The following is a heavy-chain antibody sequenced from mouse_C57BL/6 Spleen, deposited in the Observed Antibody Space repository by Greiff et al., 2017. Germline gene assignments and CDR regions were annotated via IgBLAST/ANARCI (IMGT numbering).Heavy chain of an antibody. J-gene: IGHJ2*01. CDR1: GYTFTSYT. Sequence: QVQLQQSGAELARPGASVKMSCKASGYTFTSYTMHWVKQRPGQGLEWIGYINPSSGYTKYNQKFKDKATLTADKSSSTAYMQLSSLTSEDSAVYYCARTTVVDTGDYWGQGTTLTVSS. CDR3: ARTTVVDTGDY. D-gene: IGHD1-1*01. CDR2: INPSSGYT. V-gene: IGHV1-4*01.